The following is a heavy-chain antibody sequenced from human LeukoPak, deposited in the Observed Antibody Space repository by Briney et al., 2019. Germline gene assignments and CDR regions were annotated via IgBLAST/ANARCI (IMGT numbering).Heavy chain of an antibody. CDR1: GFIFSDYY. V-gene: IGHV3-11*01. CDR2: ISTTGTTT. CDR3: AREKMGDVHYYYGMDV. D-gene: IGHD1-26*01. Sequence: GGSLRLSCAASGFIFSDYYMTWIRQAPGKGLEWLSSISTTGTTTYYADSVKGRFTISRDNAKNSLYLQMNSLRADDTAVYYCAREKMGDVHYYYGMDVWGQGTTVTVSS. J-gene: IGHJ6*02.